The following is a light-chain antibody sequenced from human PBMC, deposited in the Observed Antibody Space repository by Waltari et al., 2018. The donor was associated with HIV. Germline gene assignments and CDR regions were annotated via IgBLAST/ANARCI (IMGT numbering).Light chain of an antibody. J-gene: IGLJ2*01. V-gene: IGLV2-23*02. CDR1: TNDVGNYNL. Sequence: QSALTQPASVSGSPGQSITISCIGITNDVGNYNLVSLYQQHPGKAPKLIIYEITKRPSGVSNRFSGSKSGNTASLTISGLQADDEADYYCCSYANAGRTFGGGTKLTVL. CDR3: CSYANAGRT. CDR2: EIT.